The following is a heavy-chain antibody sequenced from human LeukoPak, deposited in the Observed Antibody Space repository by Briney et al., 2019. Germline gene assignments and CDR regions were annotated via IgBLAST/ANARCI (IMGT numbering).Heavy chain of an antibody. Sequence: QPGGSLRLSCAASGFIFSNYAMNWVRQAPGKGLEWVSVIRGGGGVTFYADSVKDRFTISRDNSKNTLYLQMNSLRAEDTAVYYCAKDRGYDSSGYYPLDAFDIWGQGTMVTVSS. V-gene: IGHV3-23*01. CDR2: IRGGGGVT. CDR1: GFIFSNYA. J-gene: IGHJ3*02. D-gene: IGHD3-22*01. CDR3: AKDRGYDSSGYYPLDAFDI.